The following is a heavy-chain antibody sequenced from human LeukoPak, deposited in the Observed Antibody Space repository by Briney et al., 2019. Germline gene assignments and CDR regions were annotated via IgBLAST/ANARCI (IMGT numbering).Heavy chain of an antibody. Sequence: SSVKVSCKASGGTFSSYAISWVRQDPGQGLEWMGGIIPIFGTANYAQTFQGRVTITADESTSTAYMELSSLRSEDTAVYYCARSDDILTGYYMGYYYYGMDVWGQGTTVTVSS. V-gene: IGHV1-69*01. CDR2: IIPIFGTA. D-gene: IGHD3-9*01. J-gene: IGHJ6*02. CDR3: ARSDDILTGYYMGYYYYGMDV. CDR1: GGTFSSYA.